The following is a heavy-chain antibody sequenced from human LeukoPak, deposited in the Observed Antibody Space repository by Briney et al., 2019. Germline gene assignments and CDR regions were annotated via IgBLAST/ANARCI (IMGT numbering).Heavy chain of an antibody. J-gene: IGHJ4*02. Sequence: SETLSLTCTVSGDSVSSPTYFWGWIRQHPGKGLEWIGYIYYSGSSYYNPSLRSRVTISVDTSKNHFSLKLSSVTAADTAVYYCARNRDGYNSFDYWGQGTLVTVSS. CDR3: ARNRDGYNSFDY. CDR1: GDSVSSPTYF. D-gene: IGHD5-24*01. V-gene: IGHV4-31*03. CDR2: IYYSGSS.